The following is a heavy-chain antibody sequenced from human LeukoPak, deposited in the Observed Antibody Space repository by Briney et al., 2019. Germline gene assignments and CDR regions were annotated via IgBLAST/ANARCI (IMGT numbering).Heavy chain of an antibody. V-gene: IGHV3-9*01. Sequence: PGGSLRLSCAASGFTFDDYAMHWVRHAPGKGLEWVSGISWNSGSIGYADSVKGRFTISRDNAKNSLYLQMNSLRAEDTALYYCAKDHYYGSEHYYYGMDVWGQGTTVTVSS. CDR1: GFTFDDYA. D-gene: IGHD3-10*01. CDR2: ISWNSGSI. CDR3: AKDHYYGSEHYYYGMDV. J-gene: IGHJ6*02.